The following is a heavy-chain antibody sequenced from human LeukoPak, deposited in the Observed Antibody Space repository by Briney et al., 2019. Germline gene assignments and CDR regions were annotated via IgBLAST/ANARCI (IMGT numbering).Heavy chain of an antibody. D-gene: IGHD3-22*01. Sequence: GASVKVSCKASGYTFTSYGISWVRQAPGQGLEWMGWISAYNGNTNYAQKLQGRVTMTTDTSTSTAYMELRSLRSDDTAVYYCAIFPPFYYYDSSGSEGGDAFDIWGQGTMVTVSS. CDR3: AIFPPFYYYDSSGSEGGDAFDI. CDR1: GYTFTSYG. V-gene: IGHV1-18*04. J-gene: IGHJ3*02. CDR2: ISAYNGNT.